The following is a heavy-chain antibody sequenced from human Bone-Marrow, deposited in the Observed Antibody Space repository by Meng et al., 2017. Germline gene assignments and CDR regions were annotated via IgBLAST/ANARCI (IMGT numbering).Heavy chain of an antibody. CDR2: IYYSGST. J-gene: IGHJ3*01. D-gene: IGHD3-22*01. CDR3: ARERRQYYYDSSGYLD. CDR1: GGSISSGGYY. V-gene: IGHV4-31*03. Sequence: VQLEESGPGLVKPSQTLSLTCTVSGGSISSGGYYWSWIRQHPGKGLEWIGYIYYSGSTYYNPSLKSRVTISVDTSKNQFSLKLSSVTAADTAVYYCARERRQYYYDSSGYLDWGQGTMVTVSS.